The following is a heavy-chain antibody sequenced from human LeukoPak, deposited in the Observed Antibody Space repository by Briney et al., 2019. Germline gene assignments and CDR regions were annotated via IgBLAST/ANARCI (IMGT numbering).Heavy chain of an antibody. D-gene: IGHD2-2*01. J-gene: IGHJ3*02. Sequence: GGSLRLSCAASGFTFSSYAMSWVRQAPGKGLEWVAVISYDGSNKYYADSVKGRFTISRDNSKNTLYLQMNSLRAEDTAVYYCASRGVVPAADDAFDIWGQGTMVTVSS. V-gene: IGHV3-30-3*01. CDR3: ASRGVVPAADDAFDI. CDR2: ISYDGSNK. CDR1: GFTFSSYA.